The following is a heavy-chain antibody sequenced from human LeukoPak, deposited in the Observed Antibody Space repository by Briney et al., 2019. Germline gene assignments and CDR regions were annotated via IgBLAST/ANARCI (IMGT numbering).Heavy chain of an antibody. CDR2: IRYDGTNK. CDR1: GFTFSSDG. CDR3: AKGNYYDSSAYNWFDP. Sequence: GGSLRLSCAASGFTFSSDGMHWVRQAPGKGLEWVAFIRYDGTNKYYAESVKARFTISRDNSKNTLYVQMNSLRAEDTAVYYCAKGNYYDSSAYNWFDPWGQGTLVTVSS. D-gene: IGHD3-22*01. J-gene: IGHJ5*02. V-gene: IGHV3-30*02.